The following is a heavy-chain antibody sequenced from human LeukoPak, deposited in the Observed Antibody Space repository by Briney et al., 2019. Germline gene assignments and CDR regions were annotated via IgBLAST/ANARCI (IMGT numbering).Heavy chain of an antibody. V-gene: IGHV4-4*07. CDR2: ISTSGTT. Sequence: SETLSLTCSVSGGSMSNHYWTWIRQPAEKGLEWIGRISTSGTTGYNPSLKSRITMSLDTSKNQFSLRLTSVTAADTAVYFCARSWSGRVTAADIWGQGTKVTVSS. J-gene: IGHJ3*02. CDR3: ARSWSGRVTAADI. CDR1: GGSMSNHY. D-gene: IGHD3-3*01.